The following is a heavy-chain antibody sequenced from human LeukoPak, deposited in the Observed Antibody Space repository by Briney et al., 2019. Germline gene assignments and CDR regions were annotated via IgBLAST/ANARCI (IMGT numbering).Heavy chain of an antibody. V-gene: IGHV3-33*01. J-gene: IGHJ5*02. Sequence: GGSLRLSCVAAGFTFSSYGMHGRHKAPGKRVERGAVIWYDGSNKYYADSVKGRFTISRDNSENTVYLQMNSLRAEDKAVYYCARDFHCSSTSCHGYNWFDPWGQGTLVTVSA. D-gene: IGHD2-2*01. CDR2: IWYDGSNK. CDR3: ARDFHCSSTSCHGYNWFDP. CDR1: GFTFSSYG.